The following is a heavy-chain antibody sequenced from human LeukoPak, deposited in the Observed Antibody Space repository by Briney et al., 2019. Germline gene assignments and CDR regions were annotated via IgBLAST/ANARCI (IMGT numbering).Heavy chain of an antibody. CDR1: GGSISSYY. CDR2: IYNSGST. Sequence: SETLSLTCTVSGGSISSYYWSWIRQPPGKGLEWIGYIYNSGSTNFNPSLKSRVTISVDTSKNQFSLKLSSVTAADTAVYYCARLGSPQGYGGNKAFDIGGQGTMVTVSS. CDR3: ARLGSPQGYGGNKAFDI. D-gene: IGHD4-23*01. J-gene: IGHJ3*02. V-gene: IGHV4-59*01.